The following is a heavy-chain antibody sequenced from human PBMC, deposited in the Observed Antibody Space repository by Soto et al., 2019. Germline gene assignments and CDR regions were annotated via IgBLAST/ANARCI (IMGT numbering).Heavy chain of an antibody. CDR1: GFSFSTYA. V-gene: IGHV3-23*01. CDR2: MSNSGGDR. Sequence: EVQLLESGGGLIQPGGSLRLSCAASGFSFSTYAMGWVRQSPGKGLEWVSVMSNSGGDRYYADSVKGRFTISRDNSENMLYLQMSSLRAEDTAIYYCAKDAARTNCWYYFDHWGQGALVTVSS. J-gene: IGHJ4*02. CDR3: AKDAARTNCWYYFDH. D-gene: IGHD2-21*01.